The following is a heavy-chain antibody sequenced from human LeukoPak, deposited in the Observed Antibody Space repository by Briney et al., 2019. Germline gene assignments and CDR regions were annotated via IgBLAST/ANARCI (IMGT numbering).Heavy chain of an antibody. J-gene: IGHJ4*02. D-gene: IGHD5-18*01. CDR2: IRYDGNNK. V-gene: IGHV3-30*02. Sequence: GGSLRLSCAASGFTFSSYGMHWVRQAPGKGLEWVAFIRYDGNNKYYAYSVKGRFTISRDNSKNTLYLQMNSLRAEDTAVYYCAKDKGGYSYGSFGYWGQGTLVTVSS. CDR3: AKDKGGYSYGSFGY. CDR1: GFTFSSYG.